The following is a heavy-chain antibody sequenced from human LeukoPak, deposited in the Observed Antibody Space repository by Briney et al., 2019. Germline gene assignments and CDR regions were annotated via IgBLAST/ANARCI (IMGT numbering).Heavy chain of an antibody. CDR1: GFTFDDYA. Sequence: PGGSLRLSSAASGFTFDDYAMHWVRQAPGKGLEWVSGISWNSGSIGYADSVKGRFTISRDNAKNSLYLQMNSLRAEDTALYYCARYSSGWYGYFDYWGQGTLVTVSS. CDR2: ISWNSGSI. CDR3: ARYSSGWYGYFDY. V-gene: IGHV3-9*01. J-gene: IGHJ4*02. D-gene: IGHD6-19*01.